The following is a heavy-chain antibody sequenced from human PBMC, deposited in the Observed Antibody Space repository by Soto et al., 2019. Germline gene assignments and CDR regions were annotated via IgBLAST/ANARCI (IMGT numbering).Heavy chain of an antibody. CDR1: GFTFSSYG. CDR2: ISYDGSNK. CDR3: AKQTGYDYTYYYYYYGMDV. D-gene: IGHD5-12*01. J-gene: IGHJ6*02. V-gene: IGHV3-30*18. Sequence: GGSLRLSCAASGFTFSSYGMHWVRQAPGKGLEWVAVISYDGSNKYYADSVKGRFTISRDNSKNTLYLQMNSLRAEDTAVYYCAKQTGYDYTYYYYYYGMDVWGQGTTVTV.